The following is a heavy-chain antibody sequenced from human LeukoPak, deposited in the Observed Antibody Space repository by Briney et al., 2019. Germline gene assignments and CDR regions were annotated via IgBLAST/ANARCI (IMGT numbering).Heavy chain of an antibody. V-gene: IGHV1-2*02. CDR1: GYTFTSHY. CDR3: ARSLGYCSSTSCYFHYYMDV. Sequence: ASVKVSCKTSGYTFTSHYMHWVRQAPGQGLEWMGWINPNSGGTNYAQKFQGRVTMTRDTSISTAYMELSRLRSDDTAVYYCARSLGYCSSTSCYFHYYMDVWGKGTTVTISS. CDR2: INPNSGGT. J-gene: IGHJ6*03. D-gene: IGHD2-2*01.